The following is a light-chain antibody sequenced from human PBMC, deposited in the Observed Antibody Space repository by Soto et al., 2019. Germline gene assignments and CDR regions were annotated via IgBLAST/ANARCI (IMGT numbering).Light chain of an antibody. CDR1: QSISSW. CDR3: QQYNSYSLT. Sequence: DIQMTQSPSALSASVGDRVTITCRASQSISSWLAWYQQKPGKAPRLLIYQASSLETEVPSRFSGSGSGTEFTLTISSLQPGDFATYYCQQYNSYSLTFGQGTKVDNK. V-gene: IGKV1-5*03. J-gene: IGKJ1*01. CDR2: QAS.